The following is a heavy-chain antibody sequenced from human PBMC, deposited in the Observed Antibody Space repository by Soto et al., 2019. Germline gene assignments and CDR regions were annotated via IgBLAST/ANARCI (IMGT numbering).Heavy chain of an antibody. CDR1: GGTFSNDA. Sequence: QVQLVQSGAEVKNHGSSVKVSCKTSGGTFSNDAISWVRQAPGQGLEWMGGIIPIYGTTDYAQKFQDRVKLTADESTGTAYMELSSLRSEDTGVYYCARDGMGTLVGGMDVWGQGTTVTVSS. CDR3: ARDGMGTLVGGMDV. V-gene: IGHV1-69*01. J-gene: IGHJ6*02. CDR2: IIPIYGTT. D-gene: IGHD6-6*01.